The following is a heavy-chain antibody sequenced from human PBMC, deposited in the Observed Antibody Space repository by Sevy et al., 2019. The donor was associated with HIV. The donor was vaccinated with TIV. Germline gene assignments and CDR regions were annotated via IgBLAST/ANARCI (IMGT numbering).Heavy chain of an antibody. CDR1: GFTFGDYA. CDR3: TRPLWLQSYYYYYMDV. CDR2: IRSKAYGGTT. Sequence: GGSLRLSCTASGFTFGDYAMSWFRRAPGKGLEWVGFIRSKAYGGTTEYAGSVKGRFTISRDDSKSIAYLQMNSLKTEDTAVYYCTRPLWLQSYYYYYMDVWGKGTTVTVSS. V-gene: IGHV3-49*03. J-gene: IGHJ6*03. D-gene: IGHD6-19*01.